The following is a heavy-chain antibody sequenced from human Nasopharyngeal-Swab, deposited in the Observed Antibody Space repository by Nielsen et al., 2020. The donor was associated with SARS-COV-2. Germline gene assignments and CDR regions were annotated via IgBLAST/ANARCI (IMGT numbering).Heavy chain of an antibody. CDR1: GFTFSSYW. J-gene: IGHJ2*01. CDR3: ARGRIAVAGTVWYFDL. D-gene: IGHD6-19*01. CDR2: IKQDGSEK. Sequence: GGSLRLSCAASGFTFSSYWMSWVRQAPGKGLEWVANIKQDGSEKYYVDSVKGRFTISRDSAKNSLYLQMNSLRAEDTAVYYCARGRIAVAGTVWYFDLWGRGTLVTVSS. V-gene: IGHV3-7*01.